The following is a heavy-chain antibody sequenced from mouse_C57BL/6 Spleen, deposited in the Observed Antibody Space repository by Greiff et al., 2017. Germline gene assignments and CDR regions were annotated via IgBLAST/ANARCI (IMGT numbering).Heavy chain of an antibody. CDR2: IYPGDGDT. CDR3: IYYDYDDGPWFAY. Sequence: QVQLKQSGPELVKPGASVKISCKASGYAFSSSWMNWVKQRPGKGLEWIGRIYPGDGDTKYNGKFKGKATLTADKSSSTAYMQLSSLTSEDSAVYFCIYYDYDDGPWFAYWGQGTLVTVSA. CDR1: GYAFSSSW. D-gene: IGHD2-4*01. J-gene: IGHJ3*01. V-gene: IGHV1-82*01.